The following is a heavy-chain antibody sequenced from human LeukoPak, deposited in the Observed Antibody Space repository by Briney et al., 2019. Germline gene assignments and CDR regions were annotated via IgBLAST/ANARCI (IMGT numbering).Heavy chain of an antibody. V-gene: IGHV4-61*05. CDR1: GGSTSSSIYY. D-gene: IGHD3-10*01. CDR3: ARVGYYGSGSYYGFLDY. J-gene: IGHJ4*02. CDR2: IYYSGST. Sequence: KPSETLSLTCTVSGGSTSSSIYYWGWIRQPPGKGLEWIGYIYYSGSTNYNPSLKSRVTISVDTSKNQFSLKLSSVTAADTAVYYCARVGYYGSGSYYGFLDYWGRGTLVTVSS.